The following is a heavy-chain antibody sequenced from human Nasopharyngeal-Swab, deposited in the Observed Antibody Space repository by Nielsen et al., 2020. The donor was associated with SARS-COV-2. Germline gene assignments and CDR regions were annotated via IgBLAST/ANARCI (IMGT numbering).Heavy chain of an antibody. CDR3: ARDWARSGSYSTHFDY. D-gene: IGHD1-26*01. CDR1: GFTFSSYA. CDR2: ISYDGSNK. Sequence: GESLKISCAASGFTFSSYAMHWVRQAPGKGLEWVAVISYDGSNKYYADSVKGRFTISRDNSKNTLYLQMNSLRAEDTAVYYCARDWARSGSYSTHFDYWGQGTLVTVSS. V-gene: IGHV3-30*04. J-gene: IGHJ4*02.